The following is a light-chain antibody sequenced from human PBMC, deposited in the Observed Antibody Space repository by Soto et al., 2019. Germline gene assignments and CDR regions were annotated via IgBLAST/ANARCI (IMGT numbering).Light chain of an antibody. CDR2: GAS. CDR1: QSVGSS. Sequence: EIVLTQSPGTLSLSPGERATLSCRASQSVGSSLSWYQQKPGQAPRLLFYGASNRATAIPDRFSGSGFGTDFTLTITRLEPEDFAVYYCQQYGDSPQTFGPGTKVHIK. CDR3: QQYGDSPQT. J-gene: IGKJ1*01. V-gene: IGKV3-20*01.